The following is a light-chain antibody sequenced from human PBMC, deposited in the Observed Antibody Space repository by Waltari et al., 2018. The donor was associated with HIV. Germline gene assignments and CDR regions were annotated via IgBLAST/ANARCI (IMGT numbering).Light chain of an antibody. J-gene: IGLJ2*01. V-gene: IGLV3-19*01. Sequence: SSEVTQDPTVSVALGQTVRITCQGDSLRNYFPSWYQQKPGQAPLLVNYGANNRPSGSPDRFSGSTSGNTASLIITGAQAEDEAEYYCNSRDSSGNRLVVFGGGTKLTVL. CDR2: GAN. CDR1: SLRNYF. CDR3: NSRDSSGNRLVV.